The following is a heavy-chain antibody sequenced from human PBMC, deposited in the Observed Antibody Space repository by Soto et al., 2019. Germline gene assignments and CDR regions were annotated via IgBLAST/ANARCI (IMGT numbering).Heavy chain of an antibody. CDR3: AGHSSGWYSQPHWFDP. CDR2: IYYSGST. J-gene: IGHJ5*02. CDR1: GGSISSYY. Sequence: SETLSLTCTVSGGSISSYYWSWIRQPPGKGLEWIGYIYYSGSTNYNPSLKSRVTISVDTSKNQFSLKLSSVTAADTAVYYCAGHSSGWYSQPHWFDPWGQGTLVTVPS. V-gene: IGHV4-59*08. D-gene: IGHD6-13*01.